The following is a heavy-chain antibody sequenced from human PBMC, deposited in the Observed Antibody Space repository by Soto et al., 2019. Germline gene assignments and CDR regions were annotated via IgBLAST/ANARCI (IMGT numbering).Heavy chain of an antibody. D-gene: IGHD2-15*01. CDR2: INHSGST. Sequence: SETLSLTCAVYGGSFSGYYWSWIRQPPGKGLEWIGEINHSGSTNYNPSLKSRVTISVDTSKNQFSLKLSSVTAADTAVYYCARSRSGGSRILNWFVPWGQGTLVTVSS. CDR1: GGSFSGYY. J-gene: IGHJ5*02. V-gene: IGHV4-34*01. CDR3: ARSRSGGSRILNWFVP.